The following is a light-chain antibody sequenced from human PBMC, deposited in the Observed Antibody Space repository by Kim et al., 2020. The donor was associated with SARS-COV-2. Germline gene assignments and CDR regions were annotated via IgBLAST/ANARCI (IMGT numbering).Light chain of an antibody. CDR1: QSILNSPNNKNY. Sequence: DIVMTQSPDSLAVSLGERATINCKSSQSILNSPNNKNYLAWYQQKPGQPPKLLIYWASTRESGVPERFNGGGSGTDFTLTISSLQAEDVALYYCQQYYTTLPTFGQGTKVEIK. J-gene: IGKJ1*01. CDR2: WAS. V-gene: IGKV4-1*01. CDR3: QQYYTTLPT.